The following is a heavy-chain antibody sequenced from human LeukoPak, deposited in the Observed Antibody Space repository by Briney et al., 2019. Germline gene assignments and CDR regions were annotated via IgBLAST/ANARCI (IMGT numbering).Heavy chain of an antibody. CDR2: IWYDGSNK. CDR1: GFTFSSYG. V-gene: IGHV3-33*06. J-gene: IGHJ4*02. Sequence: GGSLRLSCAASGFTFSSYGMHWVRQAPGKGLEWVAVIWYDGSNKYYADSVKGRFTISRDNSKNTLYLQMNSLRAEDTAVYYCAKEPYCSGGSCYQIWGQETLVTVSS. CDR3: AKEPYCSGGSCYQI. D-gene: IGHD2-15*01.